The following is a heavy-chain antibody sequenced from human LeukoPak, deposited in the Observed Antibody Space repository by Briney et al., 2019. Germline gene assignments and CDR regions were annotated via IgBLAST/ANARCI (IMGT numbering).Heavy chain of an antibody. CDR3: AIRPTHWGYYGVFDI. V-gene: IGHV4-34*01. Sequence: KTSETLSLTCSVYGGSFNDYDWSWIRQAPGRGLQWIGQINHSGSTNYSPSLKSRVTISVDTSKNQFSLKLSSVTASDTAVYYCAIRPTHWGYYGVFDIWGKGKRVTV. CDR2: INHSGST. J-gene: IGHJ3*02. CDR1: GGSFNDYD. D-gene: IGHD4-17*01.